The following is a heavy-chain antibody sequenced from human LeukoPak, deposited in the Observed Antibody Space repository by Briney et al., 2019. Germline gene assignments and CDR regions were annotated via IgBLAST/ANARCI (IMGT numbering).Heavy chain of an antibody. CDR2: IIPILGIA. D-gene: IGHD3-22*01. CDR1: GGTFSSYT. J-gene: IGHJ3*02. Sequence: SVKVSCKASGGTFSSYTISWVRQAPGQGLEWMGRIIPILGIANYAQKFQGRVTITADKSTSTAYMELGSLRSEDTAVYYCARDGETYYYDSSGSPIWGQGTMVTVSS. CDR3: ARDGETYYYDSSGSPI. V-gene: IGHV1-69*04.